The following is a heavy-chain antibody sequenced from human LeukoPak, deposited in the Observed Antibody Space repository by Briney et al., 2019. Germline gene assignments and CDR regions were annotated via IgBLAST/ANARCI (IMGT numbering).Heavy chain of an antibody. CDR3: AKTFYAEQFDY. Sequence: GGSLRLSCAASGFTVSSNYMSWVRQAPGQGLEWVSVIYSGGSTYYADSVKGRFTISRDNSKNTLYLQMNSLRAEDTAVYYCAKTFYAEQFDYWGRGTLVTVSS. CDR1: GFTVSSNY. CDR2: IYSGGST. D-gene: IGHD1/OR15-1a*01. V-gene: IGHV3-66*02. J-gene: IGHJ4*02.